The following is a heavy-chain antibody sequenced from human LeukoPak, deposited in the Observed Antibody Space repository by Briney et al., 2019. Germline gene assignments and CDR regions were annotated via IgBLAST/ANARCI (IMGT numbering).Heavy chain of an antibody. Sequence: SETLSLTCAVSGGSISSSNWWSWVRQPPGKGLEWIGEIYHSGSTNYNPSLKSRVTISVDKSKNQFSLKLSSVTAADTAVYYCARPRRAGSDGAFDIWGQGTMVTVSS. CDR2: IYHSGST. J-gene: IGHJ3*02. CDR1: GGSISSSNW. CDR3: ARPRRAGSDGAFDI. V-gene: IGHV4-4*02. D-gene: IGHD1-26*01.